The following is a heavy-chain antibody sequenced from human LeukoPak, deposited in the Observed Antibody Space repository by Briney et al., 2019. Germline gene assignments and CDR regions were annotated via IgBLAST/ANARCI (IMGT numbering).Heavy chain of an antibody. V-gene: IGHV3-23*01. CDR2: ISGSGSYT. J-gene: IGHJ6*02. Sequence: GGPLRLSCTASGFTFSNYAMNWVRRAPGKGLEWVSAISGSGSYTYYTDSVKDRFTISRDNSKNSLYLQMNSLRPKDTAVYYCAKSQREACCYGMDVWGQGTTVTVS. CDR3: AKSQREACCYGMDV. CDR1: GFTFSNYA. D-gene: IGHD1-26*01.